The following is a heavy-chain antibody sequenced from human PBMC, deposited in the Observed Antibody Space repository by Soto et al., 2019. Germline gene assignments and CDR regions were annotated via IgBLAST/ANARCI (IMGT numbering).Heavy chain of an antibody. Sequence: GPTLVNPTETLTLTCTFSGFSLTIPGMCVSWIRQPPGKALEWLALIERDDDDKYYSTSLKTRLTISKDTRKNQVVLTMANMDPADTGTYYCARSIRGPRRFNGMDVWGQGTTVTVSS. D-gene: IGHD1-20*01. CDR3: ARSIRGPRRFNGMDV. CDR2: IERDDDDK. V-gene: IGHV2-70*13. CDR1: GFSLTIPGMC. J-gene: IGHJ6*02.